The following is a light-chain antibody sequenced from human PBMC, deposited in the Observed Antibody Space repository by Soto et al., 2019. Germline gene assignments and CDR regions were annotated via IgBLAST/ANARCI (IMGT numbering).Light chain of an antibody. CDR3: LLYSGGYV. CDR1: TGAVATGHY. CDR2: DTY. J-gene: IGLJ1*01. Sequence: QAVVTQEPSLTVSPGGTVTLTCGSSTGAVATGHYAYWFRQKPGQAPRPLIYDTYNRFSWTPARFSGSLLGGKAALTLSGAQPEDEADYYCLLYSGGYVFGPGTKVTVL. V-gene: IGLV7-46*01.